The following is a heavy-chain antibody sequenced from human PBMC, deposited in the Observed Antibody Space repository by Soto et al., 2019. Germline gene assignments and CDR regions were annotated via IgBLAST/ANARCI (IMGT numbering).Heavy chain of an antibody. Sequence: KQSQTLSLTCAISGDSVSSNSAAWNWIRQSPSRGLEWLGRTYYRSKWYNDYAVSVKSRITINPDTSKNQFSLQLNSVTPEDTAVYYCARCYDSSGYQSTCSEFDYWGQGTLVTVSS. J-gene: IGHJ4*02. V-gene: IGHV6-1*01. D-gene: IGHD3-22*01. CDR2: TYYRSKWYN. CDR1: GDSVSSNSAA. CDR3: ARCYDSSGYQSTCSEFDY.